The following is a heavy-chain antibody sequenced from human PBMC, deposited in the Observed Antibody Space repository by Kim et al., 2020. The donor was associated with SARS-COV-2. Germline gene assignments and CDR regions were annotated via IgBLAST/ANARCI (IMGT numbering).Heavy chain of an antibody. J-gene: IGHJ3*02. D-gene: IGHD3-10*01. CDR2: ISSSSSYI. CDR1: GFTFSSYS. Sequence: GGSLRLSCAASGFTFSSYSMNCVRQAPGKGLEWVSSISSSSSYIYYADSVKGRFTISRDNAKNSLYLQMNSLRAEDTAVYYCARFRGVIAFDIWGQGTMVTVSS. CDR3: ARFRGVIAFDI. V-gene: IGHV3-21*01.